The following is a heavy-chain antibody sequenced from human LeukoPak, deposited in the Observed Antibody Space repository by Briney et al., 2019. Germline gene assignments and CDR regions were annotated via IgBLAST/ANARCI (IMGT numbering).Heavy chain of an antibody. CDR1: GGSIRSRSYY. CDR3: ARRTWRITTPNWFDP. V-gene: IGHV4-39*01. D-gene: IGHD3-3*01. J-gene: IGHJ5*02. CDR2: IYYSGST. Sequence: SSETLSLTCTVSGGSIRSRSYYWGWIRQPPGKGLEWFGSIYYSGSTYYNPSLKSRVTISVDTSKNQFSLKLNSVTAADTAVYYCARRTWRITTPNWFDPWGQGTLVTVSS.